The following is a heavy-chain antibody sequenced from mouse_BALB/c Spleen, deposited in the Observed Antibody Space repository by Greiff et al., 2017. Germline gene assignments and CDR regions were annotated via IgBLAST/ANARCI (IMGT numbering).Heavy chain of an antibody. CDR1: GYTFTSYN. D-gene: IGHD1-1*01. V-gene: IGHV1-12*01. Sequence: QVQLQQPGAELVKPGASVKMSCKASGYTFTSYNMHWVKQTPGQGLEWIGAIYPGNGDTSYNQKFKGKATLTADKSSSTAYMQLSSLTSEDSAVYYCARGGSSYYFDYWGQGTTLTVSS. CDR3: ARGGSSYYFDY. CDR2: IYPGNGDT. J-gene: IGHJ2*01.